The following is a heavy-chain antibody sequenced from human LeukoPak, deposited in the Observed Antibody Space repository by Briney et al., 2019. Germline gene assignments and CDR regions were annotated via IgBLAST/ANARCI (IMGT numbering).Heavy chain of an antibody. D-gene: IGHD6-19*01. CDR3: AREYHGSGYDY. CDR2: ISSSSSYI. J-gene: IGHJ4*02. CDR1: GFTFSSFW. Sequence: TGGSLRLSCAASGFTFSSFWMHWVRQAPGKGLEWVSSISSSSSYIYYADSVKGRFTISRDNAKNSLYLQMNSLRAEDTAVYYCAREYHGSGYDYWGQGTLVTVSS. V-gene: IGHV3-21*01.